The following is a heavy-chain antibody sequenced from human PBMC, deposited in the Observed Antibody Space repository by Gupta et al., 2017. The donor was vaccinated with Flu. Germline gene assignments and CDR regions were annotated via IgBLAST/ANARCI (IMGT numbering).Heavy chain of an antibody. V-gene: IGHV4-34*01. J-gene: IGHJ5*02. CDR3: AKALYGDHPNWFDP. Sequence: QVLLEHGGAELLKPSETLSLTCAVNSGPFTGYFWSWIRQAPGTRLEWIGHINHNGDTKYNPSFESRVSIAVDTAKNQFSLNLKSVTVADAAVYFWAKALYGDHPNWFDPGGQGTLVTVS. CDR2: INHNGDT. D-gene: IGHD4-17*01. CDR1: SGPFTGYF.